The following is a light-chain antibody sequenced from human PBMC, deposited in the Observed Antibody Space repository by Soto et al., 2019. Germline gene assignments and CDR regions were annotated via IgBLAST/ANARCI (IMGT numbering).Light chain of an antibody. CDR3: QQSFSIPFT. CDR1: QSISSF. CDR2: GAT. Sequence: DIQMTQSPSSLSASVGDRVTITCRASQSISSFLNWYQQKRGKAPKLLIQGATALQSGVPLRFSGSGSGTDFTLNISDLRPEDFATYYCQQSFSIPFTFGPGTKVDIK. J-gene: IGKJ3*01. V-gene: IGKV1-39*01.